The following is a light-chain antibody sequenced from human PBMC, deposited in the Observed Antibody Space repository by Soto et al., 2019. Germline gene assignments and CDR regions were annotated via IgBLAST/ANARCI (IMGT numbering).Light chain of an antibody. CDR1: RSDVGGYNY. CDR3: CSYTSSSTYV. J-gene: IGLJ1*01. CDR2: DVT. V-gene: IGLV2-14*03. Sequence: QSALTQPASVSGSPGQSITISCTGTRSDVGGYNYVYWHQHHPGKAPKLIIYDVTNRPSGVSDRFSGSKSGNTPSLTTSGLQAEDEADYYCCSYTSSSTYVFGPGTKLTVL.